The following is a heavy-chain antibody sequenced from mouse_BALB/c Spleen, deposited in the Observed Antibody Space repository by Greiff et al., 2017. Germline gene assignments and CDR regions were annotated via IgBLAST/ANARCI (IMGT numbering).Heavy chain of an antibody. CDR3: AIFTTADY. D-gene: IGHD1-2*01. Sequence: QVQLQQPGAELVKPGPSVKLSCKASGYNFTSYWINWVKLRPGQGLGWIGDIYPGSGSTNYNEKFKSKATLTVDTSSSTAYMQLSSQASEDSALYDCAIFTTADYWGQGTSVTVSS. CDR2: IYPGSGST. V-gene: IGHV1-55*01. J-gene: IGHJ4*01. CDR1: GYNFTSYW.